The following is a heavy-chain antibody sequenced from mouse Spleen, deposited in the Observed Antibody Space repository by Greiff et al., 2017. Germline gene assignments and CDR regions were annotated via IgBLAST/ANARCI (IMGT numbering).Heavy chain of an antibody. CDR1: GYTFTDYN. CDR2: INPNNGGT. V-gene: IGHV1-22*01. CDR3: ARGGDGYSWFAY. J-gene: IGHJ3*01. Sequence: EVQLQQSGPELVKPGASVKMSCKASGYTFTDYNMHWVKQSHGKSLEWIGYINPNNGGTSYNQKFKGKATLTVNKSSSTAYMELRSLTSEDSAVYYCARGGDGYSWFAYWGQGTLVTVSA. D-gene: IGHD2-3*01.